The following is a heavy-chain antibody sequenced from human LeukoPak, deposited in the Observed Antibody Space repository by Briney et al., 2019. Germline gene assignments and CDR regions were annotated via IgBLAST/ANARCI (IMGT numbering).Heavy chain of an antibody. Sequence: SETLSLTYAVYGVPFSGYYWSWIRQPPGKGLEWIGEINHSGSTNYNPSLKSRVTISVDSNSSKNQFTLKLSSVTAADTAVYYCARGYCSSTSCYDLGFDYGGEGTLVTVSA. CDR2: INHSGST. D-gene: IGHD2-2*01. V-gene: IGHV4-34*01. CDR3: ARGYCSSTSCYDLGFDY. CDR1: GVPFSGYY. J-gene: IGHJ4*02.